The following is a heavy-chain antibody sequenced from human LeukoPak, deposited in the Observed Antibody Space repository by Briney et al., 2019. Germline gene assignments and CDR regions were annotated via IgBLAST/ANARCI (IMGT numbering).Heavy chain of an antibody. J-gene: IGHJ4*02. Sequence: SETLSLTCTVSTYSLSSGYYWGWIRQPPGKGLGGIGNIYHNGNTYYNPSLKGRVTISVDTSKKQFSLKMRTATAADTAVYYCARIEAVTRGYNHAYYFDYWGQGTLVTVSS. CDR1: TYSLSSGYY. V-gene: IGHV4-38-2*02. CDR2: IYHNGNT. CDR3: ARIEAVTRGYNHAYYFDY. D-gene: IGHD5-18*01.